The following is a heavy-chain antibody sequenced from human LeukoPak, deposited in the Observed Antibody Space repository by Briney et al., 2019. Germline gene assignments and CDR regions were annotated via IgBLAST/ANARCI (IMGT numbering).Heavy chain of an antibody. CDR2: IRYDGSNK. J-gene: IGHJ6*03. D-gene: IGHD3-10*02. Sequence: PGGSLRLSCAASGFTFSSYGMHWVRQAPGKGLEWVAFIRYDGSNKYYADSVKGRFTISRDNSKNTLYLQMNSLRAEDTAVYYCAKAMFNDGIFRPHYYYYMDVWGKGTTVTVSS. CDR1: GFTFSSYG. V-gene: IGHV3-30*02. CDR3: AKAMFNDGIFRPHYYYYMDV.